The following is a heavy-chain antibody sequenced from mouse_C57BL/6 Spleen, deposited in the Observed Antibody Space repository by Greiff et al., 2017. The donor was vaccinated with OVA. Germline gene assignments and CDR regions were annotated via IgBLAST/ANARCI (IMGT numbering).Heavy chain of an antibody. CDR1: GYTFTSYD. Sequence: QVQLQQSGPELVKPGASVKLSCKASGYTFTSYDINWVKQRPGQGLEWIGWIYPRDGSTKYNEKFKGKATLTVDTSSSTAYMELHSLTSEDSAVYFCARSGGDYYGSSLFAYWGQGTLVTVSA. CDR2: IYPRDGST. V-gene: IGHV1-85*01. CDR3: ARSGGDYYGSSLFAY. J-gene: IGHJ3*01. D-gene: IGHD1-1*01.